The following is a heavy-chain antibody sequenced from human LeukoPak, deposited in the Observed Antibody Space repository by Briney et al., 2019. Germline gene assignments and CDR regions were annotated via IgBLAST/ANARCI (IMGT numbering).Heavy chain of an antibody. J-gene: IGHJ4*02. D-gene: IGHD6-19*01. Sequence: SVKVSCKASGGTFSSYAISWVRQAPGQGLEWMGGIIPIFGTANYAQKFQGGVTITTDESTSTAYMELSSLRSEDTAVYYCASIGAVAGVGVDYWGQGTLVTVSS. V-gene: IGHV1-69*05. CDR3: ASIGAVAGVGVDY. CDR2: IIPIFGTA. CDR1: GGTFSSYA.